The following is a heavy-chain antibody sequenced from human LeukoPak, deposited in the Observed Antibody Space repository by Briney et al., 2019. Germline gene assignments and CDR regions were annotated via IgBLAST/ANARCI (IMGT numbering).Heavy chain of an antibody. CDR2: ISAYNGNT. V-gene: IGHV1-18*01. CDR1: GYTFTSYG. D-gene: IGHD6-13*01. CDR3: ARVFLLVAAAVDIGLCDY. J-gene: IGHJ4*02. Sequence: ASVKVSCKASGYTFTSYGISWVRQAPGQGLEWMGWISAYNGNTNYAQKIQGRVTMTTDTSTSTAYMELRSLRSDDTAVYYCARVFLLVAAAVDIGLCDYWGQGTLVTVSS.